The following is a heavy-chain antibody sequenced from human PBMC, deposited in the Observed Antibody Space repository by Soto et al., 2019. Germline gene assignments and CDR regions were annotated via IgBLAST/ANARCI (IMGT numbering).Heavy chain of an antibody. D-gene: IGHD5-12*01. V-gene: IGHV1-2*02. Sequence: QLVQSGAEVTKPWASVKVSCKTSGYNFSAHYIHWVRQPPGQGLEWMGWISPRRADHHSADQFQDRLTLTTDTATTTAFMHLSGLRVNDPAVYYCAKGGGYGHGHWGQGTPIIVSS. CDR2: ISPRRADH. CDR1: GYNFSAHY. J-gene: IGHJ4*02. CDR3: AKGGGYGHGH.